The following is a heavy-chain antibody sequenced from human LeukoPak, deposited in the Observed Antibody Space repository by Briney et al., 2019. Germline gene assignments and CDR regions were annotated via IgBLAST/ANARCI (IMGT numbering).Heavy chain of an antibody. J-gene: IGHJ5*02. V-gene: IGHV4-59*08. CDR3: ARLQRRYSPFDP. CDR1: GGSISGYY. CDR2: FSSSGST. D-gene: IGHD2-15*01. Sequence: PSETLSLTCTVSGGSISGYYWSWVRQPPGEGLEWIAYFSSSGSTNYNPSLKSRVTISVDTSKNHFSLKLSSVTAADTAMYYCARLQRRYSPFDPWGQGTLVTVSS.